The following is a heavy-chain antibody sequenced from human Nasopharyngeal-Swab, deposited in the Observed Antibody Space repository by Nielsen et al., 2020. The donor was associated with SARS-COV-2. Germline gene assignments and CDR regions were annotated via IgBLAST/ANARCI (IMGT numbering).Heavy chain of an antibody. CDR3: AKKLENILRYFDWLLDAFDI. CDR1: GFTLSNYA. Sequence: GESLKISCTASGFTLSNYAMTWVRQAPGKGLEWVSSIRVSGDTTYYADSVKGRFTISRDSSKNTLYLQMNSLRAEDTAVYYCAKKLENILRYFDWLLDAFDIWGQGTMVTVSS. V-gene: IGHV3-23*01. D-gene: IGHD3-9*01. J-gene: IGHJ3*02. CDR2: IRVSGDTT.